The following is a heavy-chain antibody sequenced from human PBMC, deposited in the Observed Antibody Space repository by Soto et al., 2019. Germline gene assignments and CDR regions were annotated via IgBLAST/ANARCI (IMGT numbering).Heavy chain of an antibody. CDR1: GYTFTSDY. D-gene: IGHD3-3*01. V-gene: IGHV1-46*01. CDR2: INPSGGST. J-gene: IGHJ5*02. CDR3: ARDSAIFGVVIRRPSGWFDP. Sequence: GASVKGSCKASGYTFTSDYIRWVRRATGQGLEWMGIINPSGGSTSYAQKFQGRVTMTRDTSTSTVYMELSSLRSEDTAVYYCARDSAIFGVVIRRPSGWFDPWGQGTLVTVSS.